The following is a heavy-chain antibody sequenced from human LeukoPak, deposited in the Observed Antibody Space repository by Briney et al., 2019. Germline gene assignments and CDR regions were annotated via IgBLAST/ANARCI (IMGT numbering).Heavy chain of an antibody. D-gene: IGHD1-14*01. Sequence: SETLSLTCAVYGGSFSGYYWSWIRQPPGKGLEWIGEINHSGSTNYNPSLKSRVTISVDTSKNQFSLKLSSVTAADTAVYYCARKKPRWYFDLSGRGTVVTASS. V-gene: IGHV4-34*01. J-gene: IGHJ2*01. CDR3: ARKKPRWYFDL. CDR2: INHSGST. CDR1: GGSFSGYY.